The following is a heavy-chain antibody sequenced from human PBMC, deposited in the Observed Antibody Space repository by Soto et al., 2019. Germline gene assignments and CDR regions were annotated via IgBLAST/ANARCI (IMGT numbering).Heavy chain of an antibody. Sequence: WETLSLTCTVSGGSISSYYWSWIRQPPGEGLEWIGYIYYSGSTNYNPSLKSRVTISVDTSKNQFSLKLSSVTAADTAVYYCARGRSWLTHLHYYYGMDVWDQGTTVTVSS. D-gene: IGHD6-13*01. J-gene: IGHJ6*02. V-gene: IGHV4-59*01. CDR1: GGSISSYY. CDR2: IYYSGST. CDR3: ARGRSWLTHLHYYYGMDV.